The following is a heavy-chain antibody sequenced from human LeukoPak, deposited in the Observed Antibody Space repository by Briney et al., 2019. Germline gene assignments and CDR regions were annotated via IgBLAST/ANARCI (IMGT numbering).Heavy chain of an antibody. CDR3: ARDARRTFGLSSGLYRGSYYFDY. Sequence: PGGTLRLSCSASGFTFSSYSMNWVRQAPGKGLEWVSSISSSSYIYYADSVKGRFTISRDNAKNSLYLQMNSLRAEDTAVYYCARDARRTFGLSSGLYRGSYYFDYWGQGTLVTVSS. D-gene: IGHD6-19*01. CDR2: ISSSSYI. CDR1: GFTFSSYS. J-gene: IGHJ4*02. V-gene: IGHV3-21*01.